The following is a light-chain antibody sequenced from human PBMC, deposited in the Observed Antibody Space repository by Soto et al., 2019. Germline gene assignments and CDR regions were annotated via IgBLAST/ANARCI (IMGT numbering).Light chain of an antibody. V-gene: IGLV2-14*03. Sequence: QSALTQPDSVSGSPGQSITISCTATTSDVGGFDSVSWYQQHPGTAPRVIIYDVSNRTSGVSYRFSGSKSANTASLTISGLQADDEADYYCSSYTTSNTWLFGGGTKLTVL. CDR1: TSDVGGFDS. CDR2: DVS. CDR3: SSYTTSNTWL. J-gene: IGLJ3*02.